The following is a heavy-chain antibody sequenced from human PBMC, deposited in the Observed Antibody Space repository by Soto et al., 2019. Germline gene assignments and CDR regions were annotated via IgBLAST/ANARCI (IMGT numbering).Heavy chain of an antibody. CDR3: ARHIAVAAMVNWFDP. D-gene: IGHD6-19*01. CDR2: IYSSGST. J-gene: IGHJ5*02. CDR1: GGSISNYY. V-gene: IGHV4-59*08. Sequence: SETLSLTCTVSGGSISNYYWNWIRQSPGKGLEWIGYIYSSGSTHYNPSLQSRVTISVDTSKNQFSLKLSSVTAADTAVYYCARHIAVAAMVNWFDPWGQGTLVTVSS.